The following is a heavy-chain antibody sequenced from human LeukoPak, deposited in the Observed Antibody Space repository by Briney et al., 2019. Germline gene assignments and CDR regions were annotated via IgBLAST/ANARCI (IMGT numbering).Heavy chain of an antibody. V-gene: IGHV5-51*01. CDR3: ARQDIAARPPDAY. J-gene: IGHJ4*02. CDR2: VYPADSDT. Sequence: GESLKISCRGSGYKFTNYWIAWVRQMPGKGLEWMGIVYPADSDTRYSPSFQGQVTMSADKSISTAYLQWNSLKASDTAMCYCARQDIAARPPDAYWGQGTLVTVSS. CDR1: GYKFTNYW. D-gene: IGHD6-6*01.